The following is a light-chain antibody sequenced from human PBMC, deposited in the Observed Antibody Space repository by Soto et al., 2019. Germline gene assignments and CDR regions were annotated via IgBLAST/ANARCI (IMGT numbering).Light chain of an antibody. CDR3: SSYTTSMIRL. V-gene: IGLV2-14*01. J-gene: IGLJ2*01. Sequence: QSALTQPASVSGSPGQSITISCAGTSSDIGAYNYVSWYQQHPGKAPKVMIYDVSNRPSGVSNRFSGSKSGNTASLTISGLQTEDEADYYSSSYTTSMIRLFGGGTKLTVL. CDR1: SSDIGAYNY. CDR2: DVS.